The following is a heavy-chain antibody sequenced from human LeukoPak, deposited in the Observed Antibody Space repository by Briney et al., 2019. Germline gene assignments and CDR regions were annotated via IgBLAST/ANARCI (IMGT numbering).Heavy chain of an antibody. D-gene: IGHD2-21*02. CDR2: MSYDGSNK. V-gene: IGHV3-30*18. J-gene: IGHJ4*02. CDR1: GFTCRSYG. CDR3: AKDPGDTQKGSVCYFDY. Sequence: PGGSLRLSCAASGFTCRSYGMQWVRQAPGKGLEWVAVMSYDGSNKYYADSVKGRFTISRDNSKNTLFLQMNSLRAEDTAVYYCAKDPGDTQKGSVCYFDYWSQGTLVTVSS.